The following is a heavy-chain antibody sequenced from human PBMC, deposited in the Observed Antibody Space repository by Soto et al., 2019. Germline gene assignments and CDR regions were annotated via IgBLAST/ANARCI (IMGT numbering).Heavy chain of an antibody. CDR1: GGTFSSYA. V-gene: IGHV1-69*13. CDR2: IIHIFGTA. CDR3: ARDGVPYGMDV. Sequence: VASVKVSCKASGGTFSSYAISWVRQAPGQGLEWMGGIIHIFGTANYAQKFQGRVTITADESTSTAYMELSSLRSEDTAVYYCARDGVPYGMDVWGQGTTVTVSS. J-gene: IGHJ6*02. D-gene: IGHD2-2*01.